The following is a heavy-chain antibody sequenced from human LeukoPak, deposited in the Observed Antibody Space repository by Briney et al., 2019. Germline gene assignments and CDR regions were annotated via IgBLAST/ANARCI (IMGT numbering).Heavy chain of an antibody. CDR2: ISSSSNYI. V-gene: IGHV3-21*01. CDR3: ARDPSSGWYLKGWFDP. D-gene: IGHD6-19*01. J-gene: IGHJ5*02. CDR1: GFTFSTYA. Sequence: GGSLRLSCAASGFTFSTYAMTWVRQAPGKGLEWVSSISSSSNYIYYADSVKGRFTISRDNAKNSLYLQMNSLRAEDTAVYYCARDPSSGWYLKGWFDPWGQGTLVTVSS.